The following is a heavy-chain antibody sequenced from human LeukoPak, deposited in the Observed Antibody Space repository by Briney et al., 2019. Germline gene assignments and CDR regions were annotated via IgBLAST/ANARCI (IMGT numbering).Heavy chain of an antibody. J-gene: IGHJ4*02. CDR2: IYSSGST. V-gene: IGHV4-39*01. CDR1: GASISGGGYY. CDR3: AKSGGYGLIDY. Sequence: TSETLSLTCTVSGASISGGGYYWGWIRQPPGKGLEWIGSIYSSGSTYYNASLQSRVTISIETSKNQISLRLNSVTAADTAMYYCAKSGGYGLIDYWGQGTLVTVSS. D-gene: IGHD1-26*01.